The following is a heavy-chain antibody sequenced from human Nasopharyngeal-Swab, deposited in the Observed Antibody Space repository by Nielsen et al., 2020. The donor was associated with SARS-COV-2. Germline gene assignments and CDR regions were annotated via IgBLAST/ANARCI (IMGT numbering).Heavy chain of an antibody. D-gene: IGHD1-20*01. Sequence: GESLKISCAASGFTVSSNYMSWVRQAPGKGLEWVSVIYSGGSTYYADSVKGRFTISRDNSKNTLYLQMNSLRAEDTAAYYCARDRYNWNYFDYWGQGTLVTVSS. CDR1: GFTVSSNY. J-gene: IGHJ4*02. CDR2: IYSGGST. V-gene: IGHV3-53*01. CDR3: ARDRYNWNYFDY.